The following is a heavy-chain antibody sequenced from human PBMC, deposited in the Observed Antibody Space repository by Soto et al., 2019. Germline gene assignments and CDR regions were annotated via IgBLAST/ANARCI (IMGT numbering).Heavy chain of an antibody. CDR3: AHIVVAGLGYYFDY. D-gene: IGHD6-19*01. CDR2: IYWDDDK. CDR1: GFSLSSTRMA. V-gene: IGHV2-5*02. J-gene: IGHJ4*02. Sequence: QITLKESGPTLVKPTQTLTLTCTFSGFSLSSTRMAVGWIRQPPGKALEWLALIYWDDDKRYRPFLKRRLTITKDTAKNQVVLTMSNMDPVDTARYYCAHIVVAGLGYYFDYWGQGTLVTVSS.